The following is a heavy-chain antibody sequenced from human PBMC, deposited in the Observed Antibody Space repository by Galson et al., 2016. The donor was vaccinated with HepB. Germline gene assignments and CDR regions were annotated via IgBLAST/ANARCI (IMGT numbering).Heavy chain of an antibody. V-gene: IGHV3-9*01. CDR1: GFKFDDYA. D-gene: IGHD4-17*01. Sequence: SLRLSCAGSGFKFDDYAMHWVRQPPGKGLEWVSFISWNTDTLDYADSVKGRFTISRDNAKNSLYLQMDSLRPDDTAFYYCAKATSGSAYGSRYFQHWGQGTLVTVSS. J-gene: IGHJ1*01. CDR2: ISWNTDTL. CDR3: AKATSGSAYGSRYFQH.